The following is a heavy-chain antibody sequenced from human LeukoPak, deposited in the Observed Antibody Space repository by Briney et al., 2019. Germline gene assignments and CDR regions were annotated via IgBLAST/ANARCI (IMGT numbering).Heavy chain of an antibody. CDR3: AKVGYCTGSSCYNLEY. J-gene: IGHJ4*02. Sequence: GGSLRLSCAASGFTFSNNAMNWVRQAPGKGLESVSGISRSGDNTYYADSVKGRFTISRDKSKNTLYLQMNSLRAEDTAVYFCAKVGYCTGSSCYNLEYWGQGTLVTVSS. CDR1: GFTFSNNA. D-gene: IGHD2-15*01. CDR2: ISRSGDNT. V-gene: IGHV3-23*01.